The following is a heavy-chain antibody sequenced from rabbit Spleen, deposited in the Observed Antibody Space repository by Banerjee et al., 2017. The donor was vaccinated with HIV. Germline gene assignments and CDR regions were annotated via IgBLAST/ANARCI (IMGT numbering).Heavy chain of an antibody. CDR1: GFSSSSVYW. CDR2: IFAGSTGTI. J-gene: IGHJ4*01. D-gene: IGHD5-1*01. CDR3: ARDLVTVIGWNFNL. Sequence: QEQLVESGGDLVKPGASLTLTCTASGFSSSSVYWIYWVRQAPGKGLEWIGTIFAGSTGTIDYASWAKGRFTISKTSSTTVTLQMTSLTAADTATYFCARDLVTVIGWNFNLWGPGTLVTVS. V-gene: IGHV1S45*01.